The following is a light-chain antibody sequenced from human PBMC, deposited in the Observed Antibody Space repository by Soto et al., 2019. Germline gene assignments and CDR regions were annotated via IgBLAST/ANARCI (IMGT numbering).Light chain of an antibody. J-gene: IGLJ3*02. V-gene: IGLV2-8*01. CDR3: SSYAGSNNLGL. Sequence: QSALTQPPSASGSPGQSVTISCTGTSSDIGGYNYVSWYQHPPGKAPKVMIYEVSKRPSGVPDRFSGSKSGNTASLTVSGLQPEDEADYYCSSYAGSNNLGLFGGGTKLTVL. CDR1: SSDIGGYNY. CDR2: EVS.